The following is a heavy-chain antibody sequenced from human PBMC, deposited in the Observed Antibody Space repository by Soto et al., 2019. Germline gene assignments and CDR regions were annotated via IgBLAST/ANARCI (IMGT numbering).Heavy chain of an antibody. V-gene: IGHV1-24*01. D-gene: IGHD1-26*01. CDR3: ATGVGWGFIYSLQY. CDR2: YVPEDGKT. J-gene: IGHJ4*02. CDR1: GSTLSEFS. Sequence: QVQLEQSGVEVKKPGASVRVSCKISGSTLSEFSMHWVRQAPGKGLEWMGGYVPEDGKTIYAPKFQDRVIMTEDTSTDTAYMELSSLRSEDTAVYFCATGVGWGFIYSLQYWGQGTPVTVSS.